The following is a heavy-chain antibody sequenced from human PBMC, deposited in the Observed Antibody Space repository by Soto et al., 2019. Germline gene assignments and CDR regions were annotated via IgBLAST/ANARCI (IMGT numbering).Heavy chain of an antibody. CDR2: IYYSGST. Sequence: QVQLQESGPGLVKPSQILSLTCTVSGGSISSGGYSWSWIRQHPGKGLEWIGYIYYSGSTYYNPSLKSRVTISVDTSKNQFSLQLSSVTAADTAVYYCAREWRDYYFDYWGQGTLVTVSS. V-gene: IGHV4-31*03. J-gene: IGHJ4*02. CDR3: AREWRDYYFDY. CDR1: GGSISSGGYS.